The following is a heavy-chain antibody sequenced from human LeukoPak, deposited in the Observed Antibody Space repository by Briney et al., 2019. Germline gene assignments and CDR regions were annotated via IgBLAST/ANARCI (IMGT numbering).Heavy chain of an antibody. V-gene: IGHV1-24*01. CDR3: ATVRNHYYYYGMDV. CDR1: GYTLTELS. Sequence: ASVKVSCKVSGYTLTELSMHWVRQAPGKGLEWMGGFDPEDGETIYAQKFQGRVTMTEDTSTDTAYMELSSPRSEDTAVYYCATVRNHYYYYGMDVWGQGTTVTVSS. J-gene: IGHJ6*02. CDR2: FDPEDGET.